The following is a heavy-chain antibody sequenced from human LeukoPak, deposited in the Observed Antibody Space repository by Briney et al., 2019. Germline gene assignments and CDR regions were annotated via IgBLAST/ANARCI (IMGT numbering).Heavy chain of an antibody. CDR2: ITSNGGST. Sequence: GGSLRLSCAASGFTFDDYAMHWVRQAPGKGLEYVSAITSNGGSTYYANSVKGRFTISRDNSKNTLYLQMGSLRAEDMAVYYCASLSPNAFDIWGQGTMVTVSS. CDR3: ASLSPNAFDI. CDR1: GFTFDDYA. J-gene: IGHJ3*02. V-gene: IGHV3-64*01.